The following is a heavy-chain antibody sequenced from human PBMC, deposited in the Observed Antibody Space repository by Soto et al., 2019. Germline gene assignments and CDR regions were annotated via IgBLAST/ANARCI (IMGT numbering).Heavy chain of an antibody. CDR1: GYTFTSYG. D-gene: IGHD6-6*01. J-gene: IGHJ4*01. Sequence: ASVKVSCKASGYTFTSYGISWVRQAPGQGLEWMGWISAYNGNTNYAQKLQSRVTMTTDTSTSTAYKELRSQRSDDSAVYYCARIAARLDFDYWVHGTLVTVCS. V-gene: IGHV1-18*01. CDR3: ARIAARLDFDY. CDR2: ISAYNGNT.